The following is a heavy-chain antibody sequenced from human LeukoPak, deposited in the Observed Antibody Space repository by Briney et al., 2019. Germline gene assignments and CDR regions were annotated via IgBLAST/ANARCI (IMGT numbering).Heavy chain of an antibody. V-gene: IGHV4-30-2*01. Sequence: SQTLSLTCTVSGGSISSGGYYWSWIRQPPGKGLEWIGYIYHSGSTYYNPSLKSRVTISVDRSKNQFSLKLSSVTAADTAVYYCARGKSSTSLRTGFAFDIWGQGTMVTVSS. J-gene: IGHJ3*02. D-gene: IGHD2-2*01. CDR3: ARGKSSTSLRTGFAFDI. CDR2: IYHSGST. CDR1: GGSISSGGYY.